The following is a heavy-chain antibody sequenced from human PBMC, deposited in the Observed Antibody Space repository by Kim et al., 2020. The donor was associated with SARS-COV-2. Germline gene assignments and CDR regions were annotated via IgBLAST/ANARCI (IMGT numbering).Heavy chain of an antibody. V-gene: IGHV5-10-1*01. CDR3: ARHGGSIAVAVEWFDP. CDR1: GYSFTSYR. Sequence: GESLKISCKGSGYSFTSYRISWVRQMPGKGLEWMGRIDPSDSYTNYSPSFQGHVTISADKSISTAYLQWSSLKASDTAMYYCARHGGSIAVAVEWFDPWGQGTLVTVSS. J-gene: IGHJ5*02. CDR2: IDPSDSYT. D-gene: IGHD6-19*01.